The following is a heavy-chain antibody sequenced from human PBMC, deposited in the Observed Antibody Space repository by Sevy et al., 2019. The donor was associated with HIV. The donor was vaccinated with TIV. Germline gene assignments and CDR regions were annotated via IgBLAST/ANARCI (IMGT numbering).Heavy chain of an antibody. D-gene: IGHD5-12*01. CDR2: NNPNSGVT. CDR1: GYTFTGYY. J-gene: IGHJ4*02. Sequence: ASVKVSCKASGYTFTGYYMHWVRQAPGQGLEGMGWNNPNSGVTNYAQKFQGRVTMTRDTSISTGYMELSRRGFDDTAVYYGARDSVRLRFGRGLVLYWGQGTLVTVSS. CDR3: ARDSVRLRFGRGLVLY. V-gene: IGHV1-2*02.